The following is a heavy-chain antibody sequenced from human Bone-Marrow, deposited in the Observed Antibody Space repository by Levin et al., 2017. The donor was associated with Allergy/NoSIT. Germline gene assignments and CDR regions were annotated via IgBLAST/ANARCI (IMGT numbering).Heavy chain of an antibody. J-gene: IGHJ6*02. D-gene: IGHD2-21*01. CDR2: IFSGGEE. CDR3: ARIPPGPYSYYYGMDV. V-gene: IGHV2-26*01. CDR1: GVSLTRARMG. Sequence: SGPTLVKPTETLTLTCTVSGVSLTRARMGVSWIRQSPGKALEWLAHIFSGGEESYSPSLKSRITVSKDTSKSQVVLTMTNVHPSDTGTYYCARIPPGPYSYYYGMDVWGQGTAVTVS.